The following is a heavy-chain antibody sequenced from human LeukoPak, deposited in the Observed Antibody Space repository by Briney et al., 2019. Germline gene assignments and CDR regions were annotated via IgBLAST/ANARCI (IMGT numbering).Heavy chain of an antibody. CDR3: ARVAERAGFGS. D-gene: IGHD2-15*01. CDR2: IYTNGNT. CDR1: GGSLSSGGYY. Sequence: KPSQTLSLTWSVSGGSLSSGGYYWTWIRQPAGKGPEWIGRIYTNGNTNYNPSLKSRVTMSVDTSKNQFSLNLSSVTAADTAVYYCARVAERAGFGSWGQGTLVTVSS. J-gene: IGHJ5*01. V-gene: IGHV4-61*02.